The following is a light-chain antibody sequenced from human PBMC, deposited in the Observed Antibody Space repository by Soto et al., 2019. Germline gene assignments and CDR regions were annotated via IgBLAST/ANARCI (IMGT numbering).Light chain of an antibody. V-gene: IGLV2-14*01. Sequence: QSALTQPASVSVSPGQSITISCTGTSSDVGGYNYVSWYQQHPGKAPKVMIYEVSNRPSGVSNRFSASKSGKTASLTISGLQAEDEADSYCSSYTSSSTWVFGGGTKVTVL. J-gene: IGLJ3*02. CDR1: SSDVGGYNY. CDR3: SSYTSSSTWV. CDR2: EVS.